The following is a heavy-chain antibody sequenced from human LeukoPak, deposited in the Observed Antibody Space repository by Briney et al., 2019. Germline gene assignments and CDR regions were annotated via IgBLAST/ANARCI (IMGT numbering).Heavy chain of an antibody. J-gene: IGHJ4*02. CDR2: IWYDGTNK. Sequence: GGSLRLSCAASGFTFSTYGMHWVRQAPGKGLEWVAVIWYDGTNKYYADSVKGRFTISRDNSKNTLYLQLNSLRAEDTAVYYCATNQIMIREYYFDYWGQGTLVTVSS. CDR1: GFTFSTYG. D-gene: IGHD3-16*01. V-gene: IGHV3-33*01. CDR3: ATNQIMIREYYFDY.